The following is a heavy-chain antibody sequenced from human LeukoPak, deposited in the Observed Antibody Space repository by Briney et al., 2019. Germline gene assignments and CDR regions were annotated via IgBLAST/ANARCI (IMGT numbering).Heavy chain of an antibody. V-gene: IGHV3-21*04. CDR2: ISSSSSYI. D-gene: IGHD3-10*01. Sequence: GGSLRLSCAASGFSFRSYWMSWVRQAPGKGLEWVSSISSSSSYIYYADSVKGRFTISRDNSKNTLYLQMNSLRAEDTAVYYCAKRYYGSGSYYNGPPFDYWGQGTLVTVSS. CDR1: GFSFRSYW. J-gene: IGHJ4*02. CDR3: AKRYYGSGSYYNGPPFDY.